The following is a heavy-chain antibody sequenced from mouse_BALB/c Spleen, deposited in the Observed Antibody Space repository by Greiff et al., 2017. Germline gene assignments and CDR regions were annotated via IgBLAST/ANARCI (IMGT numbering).Heavy chain of an antibody. CDR3: ARYDYGGAMDY. J-gene: IGHJ4*01. D-gene: IGHD2-4*01. Sequence: VQLKESGPGLVKPSQSLSLTCTVTGYSITSDYAWNWIRQFPGNKLEWMGYISYSGSTSYNLSLKSRISITRDTSKNQFFLQLNSVTTEDTATYYCARYDYGGAMDYWGQGTSVTVSS. V-gene: IGHV3-2*02. CDR2: ISYSGST. CDR1: GYSITSDYA.